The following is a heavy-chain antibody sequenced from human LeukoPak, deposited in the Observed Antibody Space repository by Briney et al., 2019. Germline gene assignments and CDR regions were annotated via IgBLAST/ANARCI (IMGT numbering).Heavy chain of an antibody. D-gene: IGHD3-16*01. J-gene: IGHJ4*02. CDR2: ISSSGSYL. CDR3: ARNMMITFGGVTNFDY. Sequence: GGSLRLSCAASGFTFSSYSINWVRQAPGKGLEWVSSISSSGSYLYYADSVKGRFTISRDNAKNSLCLQMNSLRAEDTAVYYCARNMMITFGGVTNFDYWGQGTMVTVSS. CDR1: GFTFSSYS. V-gene: IGHV3-21*01.